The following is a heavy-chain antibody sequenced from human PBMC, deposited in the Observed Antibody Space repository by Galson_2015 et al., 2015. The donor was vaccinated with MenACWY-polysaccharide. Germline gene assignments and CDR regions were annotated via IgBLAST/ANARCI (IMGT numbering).Heavy chain of an antibody. D-gene: IGHD1-26*01. J-gene: IGHJ4*02. Sequence: SLRLSCEASGVTFSSYSMNWVRQAPGKGLEWVSYISSGGTIYYEDAVKGRLTITRDNAKTSMYLQMNSLRDDDTAVYYCARVLKGLVGATPDYWGQGTLVTVSS. CDR1: GVTFSSYS. V-gene: IGHV3-48*02. CDR2: ISSGGTI. CDR3: ARVLKGLVGATPDY.